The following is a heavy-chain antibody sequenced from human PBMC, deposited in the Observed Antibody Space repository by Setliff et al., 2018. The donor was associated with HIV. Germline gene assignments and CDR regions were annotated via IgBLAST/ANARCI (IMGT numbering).Heavy chain of an antibody. J-gene: IGHJ4*02. D-gene: IGHD4-17*01. V-gene: IGHV1-3*01. CDR3: ASFFVTTVTNQDY. CDR1: GYTFTNNV. CDR2: IHAGSGDT. Sequence: ASVKVSCKASGYTFTNNVIHWVRQAPGQRLEWMGWIHAGSGDTQYSQKFQGRVTITRDTSASTVYMELSSLRSEDTAMYYCASFFVTTVTNQDYWGQGTPVTVSS.